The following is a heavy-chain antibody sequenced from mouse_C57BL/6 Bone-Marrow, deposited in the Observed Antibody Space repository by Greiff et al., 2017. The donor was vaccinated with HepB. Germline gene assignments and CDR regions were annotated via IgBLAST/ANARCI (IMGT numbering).Heavy chain of an antibody. CDR3: APGTGTGAMDY. CDR1: GYTFTDYA. CDR2: ISTYYGDA. D-gene: IGHD4-1*01. J-gene: IGHJ4*01. V-gene: IGHV1-67*01. Sequence: QVQLQQSGPELVRPGVSVKISCKGSGYTFTDYAMHWVKQSHAKSLEWIGVISTYYGDASYNQKFMDKATMTVDKSSSTAYMELARLTSEDSAVYYCAPGTGTGAMDYWGQGTSVTVSS.